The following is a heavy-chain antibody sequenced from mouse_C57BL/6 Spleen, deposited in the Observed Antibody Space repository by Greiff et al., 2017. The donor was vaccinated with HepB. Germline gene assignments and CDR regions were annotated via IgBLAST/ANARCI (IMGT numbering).Heavy chain of an antibody. CDR1: GYSFTDYN. CDR2: INPNYGTT. D-gene: IGHD4-1*02. CDR3: AREITTGTSWYFDV. J-gene: IGHJ1*03. V-gene: IGHV1-39*01. Sequence: EVKVVESGPELVKPGASVKISCKASGYSFTDYNMNWVKQSNGKSLEWIGVINPNYGTTSYNQKFKGKATLTVDQSSSTAYMQLNSLTSEDSAVYYCAREITTGTSWYFDVWGTGTTVTVSS.